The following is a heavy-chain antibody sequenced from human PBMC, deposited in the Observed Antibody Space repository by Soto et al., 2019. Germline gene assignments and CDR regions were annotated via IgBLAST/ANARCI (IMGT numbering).Heavy chain of an antibody. CDR3: ARGSIAVAGTWYYYMDV. J-gene: IGHJ6*03. D-gene: IGHD6-19*01. CDR2: ISAYNGNT. Sequence: ASVKVSCKASGYTFTSYGISWVRQAPGQGLEWMGWISAYNGNTDYAQKFQGRVTMTTNTSISTAYMELSSLRSEDTAVYYCARGSIAVAGTWYYYMDVWGKGTTVTVSS. V-gene: IGHV1-18*01. CDR1: GYTFTSYG.